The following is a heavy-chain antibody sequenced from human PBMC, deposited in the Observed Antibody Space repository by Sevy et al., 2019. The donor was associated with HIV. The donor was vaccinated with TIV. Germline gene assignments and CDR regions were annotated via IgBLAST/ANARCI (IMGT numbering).Heavy chain of an antibody. J-gene: IGHJ5*02. CDR1: GFTISSYS. Sequence: GGSLRLSCAASGFTISSYSMNWVRQAPGKGLEWVSSISSSSSYLYYADSVKGRFTISRDNAKNSLYLQMNSLRAEDTAVYYCARDPAAAGIGGWFDPWGQGTLVTVSS. CDR3: ARDPAAAGIGGWFDP. V-gene: IGHV3-21*01. D-gene: IGHD6-13*01. CDR2: ISSSSSYL.